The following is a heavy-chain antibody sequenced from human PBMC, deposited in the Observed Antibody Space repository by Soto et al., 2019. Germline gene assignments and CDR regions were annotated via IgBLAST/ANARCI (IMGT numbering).Heavy chain of an antibody. CDR2: IIPIFGTA. D-gene: IGHD3-3*01. V-gene: IGHV1-69*01. CDR3: ASSPSAFWSGYCTGDPSYYFDY. Sequence: QVQLVQSGAEVKKPGSSVKVSCKASGGTFSSYAISWVRQAPGQGLEWMGGIIPIFGTANYAQKFQGRVTITADESTSTAYMELSSLRSEDTAVYYCASSPSAFWSGYCTGDPSYYFDYWGQGTLVTVSS. CDR1: GGTFSSYA. J-gene: IGHJ4*02.